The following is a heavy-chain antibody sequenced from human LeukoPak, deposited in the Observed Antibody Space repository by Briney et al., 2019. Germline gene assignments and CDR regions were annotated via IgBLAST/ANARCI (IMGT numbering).Heavy chain of an antibody. V-gene: IGHV5-51*01. Sequence: RGESLKISCKIFGYRLTSNWIGWVRQVPGKGLEWMGLIYPGYSDAKYSPSFQGQVTFSVDASISTAYLQLSGLRASDTAIYYCVRFALSSSLDHWGQGTLVTVSS. J-gene: IGHJ5*02. CDR2: IYPGYSDA. CDR1: GYRLTSNW. D-gene: IGHD6-13*01. CDR3: VRFALSSSLDH.